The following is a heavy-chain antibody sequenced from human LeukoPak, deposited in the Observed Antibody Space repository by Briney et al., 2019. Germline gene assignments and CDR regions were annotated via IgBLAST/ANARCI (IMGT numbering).Heavy chain of an antibody. D-gene: IGHD6-25*01. Sequence: GASVKVSCKASGYTFTGYYMHWVRQAPGQGLEWMGWINPNSGGTNYAQKFQGRVTMTRDTSISTAYMELSRLRSDDTAVYYCAKSRKNTGYSSGWYYYGMDVWGQGTTVTVSS. V-gene: IGHV1-2*02. J-gene: IGHJ6*02. CDR3: AKSRKNTGYSSGWYYYGMDV. CDR1: GYTFTGYY. CDR2: INPNSGGT.